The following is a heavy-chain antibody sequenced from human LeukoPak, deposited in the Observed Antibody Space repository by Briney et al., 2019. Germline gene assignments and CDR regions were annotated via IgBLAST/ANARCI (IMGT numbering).Heavy chain of an antibody. D-gene: IGHD6-13*01. J-gene: IGHJ4*02. Sequence: PGRSLRLSCAASGFTFSSYAMHWVRQAPGKGLEWVAVISYDGSNKYYADSVRGRFTISRDNSKNTLYLQMNSLRAEDTAVYYCAKVAAAGNGPIDYWGQGTLVTVSS. V-gene: IGHV3-30*04. CDR3: AKVAAAGNGPIDY. CDR1: GFTFSSYA. CDR2: ISYDGSNK.